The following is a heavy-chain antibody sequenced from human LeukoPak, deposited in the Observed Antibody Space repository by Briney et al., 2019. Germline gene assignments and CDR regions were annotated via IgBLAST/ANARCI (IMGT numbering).Heavy chain of an antibody. J-gene: IGHJ4*02. CDR2: INHSGST. CDR1: GGSFSGYY. CDR3: ARGRSDYDFWSGYPSFDY. Sequence: SETLSLTCAVYGGSFSGYYWSWIRQPPGKGLEWIGEINHSGSTNYNPSLKSRVTISVDTSKNQFSLKLSSVTAADTAVYYCARGRSDYDFWSGYPSFDYWGQGTLVTVPS. V-gene: IGHV4-34*01. D-gene: IGHD3-3*01.